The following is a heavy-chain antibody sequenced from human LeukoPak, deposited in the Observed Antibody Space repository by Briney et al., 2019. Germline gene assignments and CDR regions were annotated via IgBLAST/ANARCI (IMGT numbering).Heavy chain of an antibody. J-gene: IGHJ6*03. D-gene: IGHD3/OR15-3a*01. CDR2: IYTSGST. CDR3: ARDRTGRGYYYYYYYMDV. V-gene: IGHV4-38-2*02. CDR1: GYSISSGYY. Sequence: SETLSLTRTVSGYSISSGYYWGWIRQPPGKGLEWIGSIYTSGSTNYNPSLKSRVTISVDTSKNQFSLKLSSVTAADTAVYYCARDRTGRGYYYYYYYMDVWGKGTTVTISS.